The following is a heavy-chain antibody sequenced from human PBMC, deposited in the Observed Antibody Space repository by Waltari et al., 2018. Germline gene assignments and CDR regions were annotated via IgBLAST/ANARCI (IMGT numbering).Heavy chain of an antibody. D-gene: IGHD3-3*02. CDR3: ASLASI. V-gene: IGHV3-21*02. J-gene: IGHJ4*02. CDR2: ISGNSEDI. CDR1: GFSFSIYP. Sequence: EVQLVESGGGLVKHGGSLRLSCSASGFSFSIYPMSWVRQAPGKGLEWVAFISGNSEDIFYAYSVSGRFTIPIDNAKNSLYLQMNSLTAEDTAVYYCASLASIWGQGTLVTVSS.